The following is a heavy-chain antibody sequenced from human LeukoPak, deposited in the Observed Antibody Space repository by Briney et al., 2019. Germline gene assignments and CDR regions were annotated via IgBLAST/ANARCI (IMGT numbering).Heavy chain of an antibody. CDR1: GGTFNNYP. Sequence: SVKVSCKASGGTFNNYPISWVRQAPGQGLEWMGGIIPIFGTTNYAPKFQGRVTFTADESTSTVYMELSSLRSEDTAVYYYARVGGGSSTWYGWFDPWGQGTLVTVSS. D-gene: IGHD6-13*01. J-gene: IGHJ5*02. CDR2: IIPIFGTT. V-gene: IGHV1-69*01. CDR3: ARVGGGSSTWYGWFDP.